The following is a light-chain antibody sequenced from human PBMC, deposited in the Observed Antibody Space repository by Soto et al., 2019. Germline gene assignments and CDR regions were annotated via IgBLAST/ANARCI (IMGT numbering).Light chain of an antibody. V-gene: IGLV4-69*01. CDR3: QSYDGSLSGYV. CDR1: SGHSSYA. J-gene: IGLJ1*01. Sequence: QPVLTQPPSASASLGASVKLTCTLSSGHSSYAIAWHQKQPEKGPRYLMDLNNDGSHTKGDGIPDRFSGSSSGAERYLIISSLQSEDEADYYCQSYDGSLSGYVFGTGTKLTVL. CDR2: LNNDGSH.